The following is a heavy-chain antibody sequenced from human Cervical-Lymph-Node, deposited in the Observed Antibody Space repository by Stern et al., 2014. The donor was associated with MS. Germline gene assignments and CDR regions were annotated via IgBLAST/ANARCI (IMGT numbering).Heavy chain of an antibody. D-gene: IGHD6-13*01. Sequence: VQLVESGPGVAKPSQTLSLTCTVSGGSISTDGYYWTWIRQHPGKGLERIGYIYYSGSTYYNPSLKSRVTMSLDTSKNQFSLNLSSVTAADTSIYYCARDDRGSSWYRFDFWGQGTLVTVSS. CDR2: IYYSGST. CDR1: GGSISTDGYY. CDR3: ARDDRGSSWYRFDF. J-gene: IGHJ4*02. V-gene: IGHV4-31*03.